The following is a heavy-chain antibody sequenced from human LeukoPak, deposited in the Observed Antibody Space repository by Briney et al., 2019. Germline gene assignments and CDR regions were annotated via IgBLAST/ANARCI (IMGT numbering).Heavy chain of an antibody. CDR2: ISYDGSNK. CDR1: GFTFSSYA. CDR3: AREWLRLGY. J-gene: IGHJ4*02. D-gene: IGHD5-12*01. Sequence: GGSLRLSCAASGFTFSSYAMHWVRQAPGKGLEWVAVISYDGSNKYYADSVKSRFTISRGNSKNTLYLQMNSLRAEDTAVYYCAREWLRLGYWGQGTLVTVSS. V-gene: IGHV3-30-3*01.